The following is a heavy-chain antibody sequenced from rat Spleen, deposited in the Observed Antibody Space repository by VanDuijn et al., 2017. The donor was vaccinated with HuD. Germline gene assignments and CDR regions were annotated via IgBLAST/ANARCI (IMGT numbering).Heavy chain of an antibody. V-gene: IGHV3-1*01. Sequence: EVQLQESGPGLVKPSQSLSLTCSVTGYSITSNYWGWIRKFPGNKMEWIGHISYSGSTSYNPSLKSRIPITRDTSKNQFFLQLNSVTTEDTATYYCGGTTGIPTDYYVMDAWGQGASVTVSS. CDR1: GYSITSNY. CDR3: GGTTGIPTDYYVMDA. D-gene: IGHD1-9*01. J-gene: IGHJ4*01. CDR2: ISYSGST.